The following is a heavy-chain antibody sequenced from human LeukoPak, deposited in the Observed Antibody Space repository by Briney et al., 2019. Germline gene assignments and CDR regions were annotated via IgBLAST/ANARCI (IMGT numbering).Heavy chain of an antibody. J-gene: IGHJ4*02. Sequence: SVKVSCKASGGTFSSYAISWVRQAPGQGLEWMGRIIPIFGIANYAQKFQGRVTITADKSTSTAYMELSSLRPEDTAVYYCARAAATVVTPEPFDYWGQGTLVTVSS. V-gene: IGHV1-69*04. CDR3: ARAAATVVTPEPFDY. D-gene: IGHD4-23*01. CDR2: IIPIFGIA. CDR1: GGTFSSYA.